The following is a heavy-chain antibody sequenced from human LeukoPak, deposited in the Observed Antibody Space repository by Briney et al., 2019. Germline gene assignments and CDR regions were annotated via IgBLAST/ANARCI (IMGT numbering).Heavy chain of an antibody. CDR3: AKEALVHLYGDYYDY. D-gene: IGHD4-17*01. J-gene: IGHJ4*02. CDR2: ISGSGGST. CDR1: GFTVSSNY. V-gene: IGHV3-23*01. Sequence: GGSLRLSCAASGFTVSSNYMAWVRQAPGKGLEWVSAISGSGGSTYYADSVKGRFTISRDNSKNTLYLQMNSLRAEDTAVYYCAKEALVHLYGDYYDYWGQGTLVTVSS.